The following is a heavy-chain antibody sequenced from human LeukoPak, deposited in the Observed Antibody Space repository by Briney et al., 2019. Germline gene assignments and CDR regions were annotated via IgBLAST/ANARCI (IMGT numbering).Heavy chain of an antibody. CDR1: GFTFDDYA. V-gene: IGHV3-9*01. CDR2: ISWNSGSI. J-gene: IGHJ4*02. Sequence: GGSLRLSCAASGFTFDDYAMHWVRQAPGKGVEWVSGISWNSGSIDYVDSVKGRFTISRDNAKNSLYLQMNSLRAEDTAVYYCARESVFWSGYYFDYWGQGTLVTVSS. D-gene: IGHD3-3*01. CDR3: ARESVFWSGYYFDY.